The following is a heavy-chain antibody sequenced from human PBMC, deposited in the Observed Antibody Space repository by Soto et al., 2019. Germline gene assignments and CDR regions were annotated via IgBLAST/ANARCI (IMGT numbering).Heavy chain of an antibody. Sequence: SETLSLTCAISGDSVSSNSAAWNWIRQSPSRGLEWLGRTYYRSKWYNDYAVSVKSRITINPDTSKNHFSLQLNSVTPEDTAVYYCARESGGVDYVWGSYRYSPIGMDVWGQGTTVTVSS. D-gene: IGHD3-16*02. CDR1: GDSVSSNSAA. CDR3: ARESGGVDYVWGSYRYSPIGMDV. CDR2: TYYRSKWYN. V-gene: IGHV6-1*01. J-gene: IGHJ6*02.